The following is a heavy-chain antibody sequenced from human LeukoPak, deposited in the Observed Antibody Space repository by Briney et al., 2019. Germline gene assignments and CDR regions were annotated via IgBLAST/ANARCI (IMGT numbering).Heavy chain of an antibody. J-gene: IGHJ4*02. CDR1: GFTSSSYA. CDR3: ARRRWYLDY. Sequence: GGSLRLSCAASGFTSSSYAMSWVRQAPGKGLEWVAVISYDGSNKYYADSVKGRFTISRDNSKNTLYLQMNSLRAEDTAVYYCARRRWYLDYWGQGTLVTVSS. V-gene: IGHV3-30*04. CDR2: ISYDGSNK. D-gene: IGHD2-15*01.